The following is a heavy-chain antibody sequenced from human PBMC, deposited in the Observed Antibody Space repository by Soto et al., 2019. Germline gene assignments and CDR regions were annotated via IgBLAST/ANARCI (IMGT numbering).Heavy chain of an antibody. J-gene: IGHJ4*02. CDR2: IIPIFGTA. Sequence: SVKVSCKASGGTFSSYAISWVRQAPGQGLEWMGGIIPIFGTANYAQKFQGRVTITADESTSTAYMELSSLGSEDTAVYYCASSSRYLDEGGYWGQGTLVTVSS. D-gene: IGHD6-6*01. V-gene: IGHV1-69*13. CDR1: GGTFSSYA. CDR3: ASSSRYLDEGGY.